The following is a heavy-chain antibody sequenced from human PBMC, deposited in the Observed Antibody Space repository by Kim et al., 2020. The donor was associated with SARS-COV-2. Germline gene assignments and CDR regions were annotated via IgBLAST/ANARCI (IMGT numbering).Heavy chain of an antibody. D-gene: IGHD3-9*01. J-gene: IGHJ5*02. Sequence: SETLSLTCTVSNDSISYYYWSWIRQPPGKGLEWIGYIFYTGSTDYNPSLKSRVTISVDTSKNQFSLKLSSVTAADTAVYYCARQGTRYDFLTGYYGNWFDPWGQGTLVTVSA. CDR2: IFYTGST. CDR1: NDSISYYY. V-gene: IGHV4-59*08. CDR3: ARQGTRYDFLTGYYGNWFDP.